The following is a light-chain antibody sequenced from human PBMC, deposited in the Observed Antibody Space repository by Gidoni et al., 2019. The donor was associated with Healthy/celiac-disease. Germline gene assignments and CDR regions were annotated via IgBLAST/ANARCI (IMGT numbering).Light chain of an antibody. J-gene: IGKJ2*01. V-gene: IGKV1-39*01. CDR3: QQSYSTPYT. CDR1: QSISSY. CDR2: AAS. Sequence: EIQRTQSPSSLSASVGDRVTITCRASQSISSYLNWYQQKPGKAPKLLIYAASSLQSGVPSRFSGSGSGTDFTLTISSLQPEDFATYYCQQSYSTPYTFGQGTKLEIK.